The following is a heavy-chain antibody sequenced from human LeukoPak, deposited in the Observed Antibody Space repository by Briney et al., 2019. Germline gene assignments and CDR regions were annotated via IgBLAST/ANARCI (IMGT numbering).Heavy chain of an antibody. CDR2: IYPGDSDT. CDR1: GYSFTNYW. D-gene: IGHD3-9*01. Sequence: GESLKISCKGSGYSFTNYWIGWVRQMPGKGLEWMGIIYPGDSDTRYSPSFQGQVTISADKSIITAYLQWSSRKASDTAIYYCTRRNPLTDAFDIWGQGTMVTVSS. V-gene: IGHV5-51*01. J-gene: IGHJ3*02. CDR3: TRRNPLTDAFDI.